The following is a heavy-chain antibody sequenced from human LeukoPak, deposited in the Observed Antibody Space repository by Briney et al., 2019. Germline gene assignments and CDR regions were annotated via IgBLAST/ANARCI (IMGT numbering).Heavy chain of an antibody. J-gene: IGHJ6*02. Sequence: PGGSLRLSCAASGFTFSGYWMHWVRQAPGKGLAWVSVIRSDGSITTYADSVKGRFTISRDNAKNSLYLQMNSLRAEDTAVYYCARDPDSSGWYLEYYYYYGMDVWGQGTTVTVSS. CDR3: ARDPDSSGWYLEYYYYYGMDV. D-gene: IGHD6-19*01. CDR2: IRSDGSIT. V-gene: IGHV3-74*01. CDR1: GFTFSGYW.